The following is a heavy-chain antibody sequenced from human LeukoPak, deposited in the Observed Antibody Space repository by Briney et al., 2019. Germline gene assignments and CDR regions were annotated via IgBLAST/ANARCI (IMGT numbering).Heavy chain of an antibody. V-gene: IGHV4-59*11. CDR1: GGSMSSRY. J-gene: IGHJ5*02. D-gene: IGHD3-10*01. CDR2: VYYSGTT. Sequence: SQTLSLTCTVSGGSMSSRYWSWIRQPPGKGLEWIGYVYYSGTTNSNPSLKSRVTISVDTSKNQFSLNLRSVTAADTAVYYCARDVARSGDLFGWFDPWGQGTLVIVSS. CDR3: ARDVARSGDLFGWFDP.